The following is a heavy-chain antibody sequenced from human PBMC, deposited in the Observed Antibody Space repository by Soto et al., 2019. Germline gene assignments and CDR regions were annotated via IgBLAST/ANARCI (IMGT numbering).Heavy chain of an antibody. D-gene: IGHD1-7*01. CDR1: GFTFSSYA. V-gene: IGHV3-64*01. CDR2: ISSNGGST. CDR3: AREGWNYLHYYYYYYMDV. J-gene: IGHJ6*03. Sequence: TGGSLRLSCAASGFTFSSYAMHWVRQAPGKGLEYVSAISSNGGSTYYANSVKGRFTISRDNSKNTLYLQMGSLRAEDMAVYYCAREGWNYLHYYYYYYMDVWGKGTTVTVSS.